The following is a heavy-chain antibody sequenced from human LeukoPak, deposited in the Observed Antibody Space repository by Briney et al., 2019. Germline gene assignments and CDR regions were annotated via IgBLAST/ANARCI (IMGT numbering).Heavy chain of an antibody. CDR2: ISSNGGST. D-gene: IGHD1-26*01. V-gene: IGHV3-64*01. Sequence: PGGSLRLSCAASGFTFSSYAMHWVRQAPGKGMEYDSAISSNGGSTYYANSVKGRFTISRDNSKNTLYLQMGSLRAEDMAVYYCARDHSGSYSGYFDYWGQGTLVTVSS. CDR3: ARDHSGSYSGYFDY. J-gene: IGHJ4*02. CDR1: GFTFSSYA.